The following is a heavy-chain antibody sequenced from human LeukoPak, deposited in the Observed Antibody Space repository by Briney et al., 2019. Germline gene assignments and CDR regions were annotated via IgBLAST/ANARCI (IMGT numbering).Heavy chain of an antibody. D-gene: IGHD3-22*01. CDR3: AKDRSVVVYDAFDI. Sequence: GGSLRLSCAASGFTFSSYAMNWVRQAPGKGLEWVSAISGPGGSTYYADSVKGRFTISRDNSKNTLYLQMNSLRAEDTAVYFCAKDRSVVVYDAFDIWGQGTMVTISS. V-gene: IGHV3-23*01. CDR2: ISGPGGST. J-gene: IGHJ3*02. CDR1: GFTFSSYA.